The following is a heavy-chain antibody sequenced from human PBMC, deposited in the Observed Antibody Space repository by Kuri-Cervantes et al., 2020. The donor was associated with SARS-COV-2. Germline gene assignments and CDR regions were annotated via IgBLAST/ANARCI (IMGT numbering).Heavy chain of an antibody. V-gene: IGHV3-30*18. Sequence: GESLKISCSASGFTFSSYSTNWVRQAPGKGLEWVAVISHDGKNKKCIASGKGRFTISRDNSQNTLYLHMKSLRSEDTAMYYCAKDRVGVQDFWGQGTLVTVSS. CDR1: GFTFSSYS. CDR3: AKDRVGVQDF. J-gene: IGHJ4*02. CDR2: ISHDGKNK. D-gene: IGHD2-21*01.